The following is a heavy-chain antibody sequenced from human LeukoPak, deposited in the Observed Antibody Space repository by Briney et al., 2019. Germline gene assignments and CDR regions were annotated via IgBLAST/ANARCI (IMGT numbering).Heavy chain of an antibody. J-gene: IGHJ3*02. CDR3: ARGASVVAGIDNAFDI. Sequence: ASVKVSCKASGYTFTSYYMHWVRQAPGQGLEWMGIINPSGGSTSYAQKFQGRVTMTRDTSTSTVYMELSSLTSEDTAVYYCARGASVVAGIDNAFDIWGQGTMVTVSS. CDR2: INPSGGST. D-gene: IGHD6-19*01. CDR1: GYTFTSYY. V-gene: IGHV1-46*01.